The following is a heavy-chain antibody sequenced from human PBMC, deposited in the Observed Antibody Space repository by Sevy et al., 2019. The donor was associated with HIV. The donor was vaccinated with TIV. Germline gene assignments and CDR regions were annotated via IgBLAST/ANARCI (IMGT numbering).Heavy chain of an antibody. CDR1: GYNFY. CDR3: AGQSLGWYNWFDP. V-gene: IGHV1-2*06. J-gene: IGHJ5*02. CDR2: VTPNSGAT. D-gene: IGHD6-19*01. Sequence: ASVKVSCKASGYNFYIHWVRQAPGQGLEWMGRVTPNSGATTYAQRFQGRVAMTMDTSISPAYMELSGLKSDDTAIYYCAGQSLGWYNWFDPWGQGTLVTVSS.